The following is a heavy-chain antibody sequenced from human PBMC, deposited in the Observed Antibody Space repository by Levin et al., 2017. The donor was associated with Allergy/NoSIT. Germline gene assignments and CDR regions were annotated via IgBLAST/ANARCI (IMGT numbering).Heavy chain of an antibody. CDR3: AREAAGEWSSPYFDY. Sequence: GGSLRLSCAASGFTFSSYGMHWVRQAPGKGLEWVAVIWYDGSNKYYADSVKGRFTISRDNSKNTLYLQMNSLRAEDTAVYYCAREAAGEWSSPYFDYWGQGTLVTVSS. J-gene: IGHJ4*02. CDR2: IWYDGSNK. V-gene: IGHV3-33*01. D-gene: IGHD3-16*01. CDR1: GFTFSSYG.